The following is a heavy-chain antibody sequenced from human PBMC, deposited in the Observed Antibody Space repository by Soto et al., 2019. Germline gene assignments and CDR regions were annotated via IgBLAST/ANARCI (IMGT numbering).Heavy chain of an antibody. Sequence: ASVKVSCKVSGYTLTELSMHWVRQAPGKGLEWMGGFDPEDGETIYAQKFQGRVTMTEDTSTDTAYMELSSLRSEDTAVYYCATTIVVAAAELEHDAFDIRGQGTMVTVSS. D-gene: IGHD2-15*01. CDR1: GYTLTELS. CDR3: ATTIVVAAAELEHDAFDI. J-gene: IGHJ3*02. CDR2: FDPEDGET. V-gene: IGHV1-24*01.